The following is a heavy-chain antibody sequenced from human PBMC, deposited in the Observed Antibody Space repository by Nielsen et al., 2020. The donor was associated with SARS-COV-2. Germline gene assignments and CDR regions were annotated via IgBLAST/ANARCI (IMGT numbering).Heavy chain of an antibody. V-gene: IGHV3-13*01. D-gene: IGHD6-19*01. Sequence: GEPLKISCAASGFTFSSYDMHWVRQATGKGLEWVSAIGTAGDTYYPGSVKGRFTISRENAKNSLYLQMNSLRAGDTAVYYCARSSGYYGTDVWGQGTTVTVSS. CDR3: ARSSGYYGTDV. J-gene: IGHJ6*02. CDR2: IGTAGDT. CDR1: GFTFSSYD.